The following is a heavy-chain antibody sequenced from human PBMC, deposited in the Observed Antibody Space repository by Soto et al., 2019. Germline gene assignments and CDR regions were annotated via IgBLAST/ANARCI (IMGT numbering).Heavy chain of an antibody. V-gene: IGHV4-39*01. D-gene: IGHD6-6*01. CDR1: GGSISSSSYY. Sequence: SETLSLTCTVSGGSISSSSYYWGWIRQPPGKGMEWIGSIYYSGSTYYNPSLKSRVTISVDTSKNQFSLKLSSVTAADTAVYYCARQGSSSSTMRGYYYYYYMDVWGKGTTVTVSS. CDR3: ARQGSSSSTMRGYYYYYYMDV. J-gene: IGHJ6*03. CDR2: IYYSGST.